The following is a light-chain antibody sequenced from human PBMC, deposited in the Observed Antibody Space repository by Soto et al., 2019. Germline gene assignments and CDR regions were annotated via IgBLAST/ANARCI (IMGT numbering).Light chain of an antibody. Sequence: QSVLTQPASVSGSPGQSITISCTGTSSDVGNYNLVSWYQHHPGKAPKLMIYEGSKRPSGVSNRFSGSKSGNTASLTISGLQAEDEADYYCCSYAGSSTFYVFGNGTKVTVL. J-gene: IGLJ1*01. CDR1: SSDVGNYNL. CDR2: EGS. V-gene: IGLV2-23*01. CDR3: CSYAGSSTFYV.